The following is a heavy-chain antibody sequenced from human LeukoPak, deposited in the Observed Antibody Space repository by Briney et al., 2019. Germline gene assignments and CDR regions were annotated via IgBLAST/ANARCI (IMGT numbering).Heavy chain of an antibody. CDR3: ARVGSRTMVRGVITRFAGLDP. CDR1: GGSFSRHY. V-gene: IGHV4-34*01. Sequence: PSETLSLTCAVYGGSFSRHYWSWIRQPPGKGREWIGEINHSGSTNYNPSLKSRVTISGDTSKNQFSLKLSSVTAADTAVYYCARVGSRTMVRGVITRFAGLDPWGQGTLVTVSS. J-gene: IGHJ5*02. D-gene: IGHD3-10*01. CDR2: INHSGST.